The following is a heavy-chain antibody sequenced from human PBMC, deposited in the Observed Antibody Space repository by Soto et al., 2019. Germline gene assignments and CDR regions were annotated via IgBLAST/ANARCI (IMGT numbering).Heavy chain of an antibody. CDR2: IYHSGST. V-gene: IGHV4-4*02. CDR3: ASQDYSSSTDASFLVNGYFDL. CDR1: GGSISSSKW. D-gene: IGHD6-6*01. Sequence: QMQLQESGPGLVKPSGTLSLTCGVSGGSISSSKWWTWVRQPPGKGPGWIGEIYHSGSTNYNPSLTGRVTISLDKSKNQFSLTLTSVTAADTAVYYCASQDYSSSTDASFLVNGYFDLWGRGILVTVSS. J-gene: IGHJ2*01.